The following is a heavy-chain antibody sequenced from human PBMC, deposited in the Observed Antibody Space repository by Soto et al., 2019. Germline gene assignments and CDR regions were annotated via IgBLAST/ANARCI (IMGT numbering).Heavy chain of an antibody. CDR1: GFAISRGYY. V-gene: IGHV4-38-2*02. Sequence: SETLSLTCSVSGFAISRGYYWSWVRQPPGKGLEWIGSIYPSVSSYHNPSLATRLRLSIDTSKNQFTLNLTSVTAADTALYFCAREKVGTTFFDNWGQGIQVTVS. D-gene: IGHD1-1*01. CDR2: IYPSVSS. J-gene: IGHJ4*02. CDR3: AREKVGTTFFDN.